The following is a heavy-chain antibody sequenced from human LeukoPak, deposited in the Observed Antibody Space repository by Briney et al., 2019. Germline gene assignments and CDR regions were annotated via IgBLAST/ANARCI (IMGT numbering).Heavy chain of an antibody. CDR2: INAGNGNT. D-gene: IGHD3-10*01. CDR3: ALQGVRGVSYYFDY. J-gene: IGHJ4*02. Sequence: ASVKVSCKASGYTFTSYAVHWVRQAPGQSLEWMGWINAGNGNTKYSQKFQGRVTITRDTSASTAYMELSSLRSEDMAVYYCALQGVRGVSYYFDYWGQGTLVTVSS. V-gene: IGHV1-3*01. CDR1: GYTFTSYA.